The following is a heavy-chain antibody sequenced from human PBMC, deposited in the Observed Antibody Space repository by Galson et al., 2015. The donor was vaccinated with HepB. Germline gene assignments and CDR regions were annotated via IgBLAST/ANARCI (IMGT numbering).Heavy chain of an antibody. Sequence: SLRLSCAASGFTFSSYGMHWVRQAPGKGLEWVAVISYDGSNKYYADSVKGRFTISRDNSKNTLYLQMNSLRAEDTAVYYCAPQYSSGRYQGYFDYWGQGTLVTVSS. D-gene: IGHD6-19*01. CDR2: ISYDGSNK. CDR3: APQYSSGRYQGYFDY. V-gene: IGHV3-30*03. CDR1: GFTFSSYG. J-gene: IGHJ4*02.